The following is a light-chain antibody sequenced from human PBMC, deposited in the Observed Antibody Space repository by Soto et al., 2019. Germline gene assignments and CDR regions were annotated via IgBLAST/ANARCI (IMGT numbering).Light chain of an antibody. Sequence: QSVLTKPASVSGSPGQAITLSCTGISSDITDSNYVSWYQHHPGKVPKLIIYEVSNRPLGISDHFSGSKSGNTASLTISGLQTEDEADYYCSSYTSTSRVFGGGTK. CDR3: SSYTSTSRV. CDR2: EVS. J-gene: IGLJ3*02. V-gene: IGLV2-14*01. CDR1: SSDITDSNY.